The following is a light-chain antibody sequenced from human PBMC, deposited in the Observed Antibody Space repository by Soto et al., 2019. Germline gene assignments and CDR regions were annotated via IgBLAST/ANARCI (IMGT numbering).Light chain of an antibody. CDR2: AAS. V-gene: IGKV1-39*01. Sequence: DIQMTQSPSSLSASVGDRVTITCRASQSISSYLNWYQQKPGKAPKLLIYAASSLQSGVPSRFSGSVSGTDFTPTISSLQPADFASYYCQQSYSTPYTFGQGTKLEIK. CDR1: QSISSY. J-gene: IGKJ2*01. CDR3: QQSYSTPYT.